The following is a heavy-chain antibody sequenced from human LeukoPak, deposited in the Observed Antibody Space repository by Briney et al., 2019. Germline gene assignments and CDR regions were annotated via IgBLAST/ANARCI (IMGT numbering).Heavy chain of an antibody. CDR1: GFTFSTYS. CDR2: ISSSSSTI. Sequence: PGGSLRLSCAASGFTFSTYSMNWVRQAPGKGLEWVSYISSSSSTIYYADSVKGRFTISRDNAKNSLYLQMNSLRAEDTAVYYCARDSRYFPPRYYYYHMDAWGKGTTVTVSS. D-gene: IGHD1-14*01. V-gene: IGHV3-48*01. J-gene: IGHJ6*03. CDR3: ARDSRYFPPRYYYYHMDA.